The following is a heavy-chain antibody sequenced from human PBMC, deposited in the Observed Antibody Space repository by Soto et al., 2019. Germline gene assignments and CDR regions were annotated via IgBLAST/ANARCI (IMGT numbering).Heavy chain of an antibody. CDR3: AKYQWNPGAFDP. CDR1: GGSLSDYY. V-gene: IGHV4-34*01. CDR2: INHRGTA. Sequence: SETLSVTCTVYGGSLSDYYLNWLRQPPGKGLEWIGEINHRGTASYNPSLKGRVDISVDTALTQFSLKLRSVTAADTAIYYCAKYQWNPGAFDPWGPGTQVTVSS. J-gene: IGHJ5*02. D-gene: IGHD6-19*01.